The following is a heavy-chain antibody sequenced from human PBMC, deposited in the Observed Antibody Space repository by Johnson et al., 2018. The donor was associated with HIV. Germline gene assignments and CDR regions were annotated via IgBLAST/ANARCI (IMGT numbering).Heavy chain of an antibody. V-gene: IGHV3-20*04. D-gene: IGHD6-13*01. J-gene: IGHJ3*02. Sequence: VQLVESGGGVVRPGGSLRLSCAASGFTFDDYGMSWVRQAPGKGLEWVSGINWNGGSIGYADSVKGRFTISRDNAKNSLYLQMNSLRGEDTALYYCARARGQLTRGDDAFDIWGQGTMVTVSS. CDR2: INWNGGSI. CDR3: ARARGQLTRGDDAFDI. CDR1: GFTFDDYG.